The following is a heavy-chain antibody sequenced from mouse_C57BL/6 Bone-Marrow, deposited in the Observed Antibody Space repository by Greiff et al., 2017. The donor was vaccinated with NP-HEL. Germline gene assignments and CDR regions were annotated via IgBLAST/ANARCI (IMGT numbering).Heavy chain of an antibody. Sequence: QVQLQQSGPELVKPGASVKISCKASGYAFSSSWMNWVKQRPGKGLEWIGRIYPGDGDTNYNGKFKGKATLTADKSSSTAYMQLSSLTSEDSAVYFCAKGSGISSYAMDYWGQGTSVTVSS. CDR1: GYAFSSSW. D-gene: IGHD1-1*01. CDR3: AKGSGISSYAMDY. V-gene: IGHV1-82*01. CDR2: IYPGDGDT. J-gene: IGHJ4*01.